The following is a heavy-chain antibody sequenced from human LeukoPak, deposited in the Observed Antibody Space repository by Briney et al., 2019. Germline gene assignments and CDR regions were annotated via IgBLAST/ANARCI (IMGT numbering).Heavy chain of an antibody. V-gene: IGHV4-59*08. Sequence: PSETLSLTCTVSGGSISSYYWSWIRQPPGKGLEWIGYIYYSGSTKYSPSLKSRVTMTVDTSKNQFSLKLSSVTAADTAVYYCARHRGSGSPYFDYWGQGTLVTVSS. D-gene: IGHD3-10*01. CDR3: ARHRGSGSPYFDY. CDR2: IYYSGST. J-gene: IGHJ4*02. CDR1: GGSISSYY.